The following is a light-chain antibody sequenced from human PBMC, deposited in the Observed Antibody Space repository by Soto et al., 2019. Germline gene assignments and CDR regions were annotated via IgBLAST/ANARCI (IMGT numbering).Light chain of an antibody. J-gene: IGKJ4*01. Sequence: EIVMTQSPATLSVSPGERATLSCRASQSVSSNLAWYQQKPGQAPRLLIYGASSRATGIPVRFSGSGSGTEFTLTISSLQSEDFAVYYCQQRTNWSSVTFGGGTKVDI. V-gene: IGKV3-15*01. CDR2: GAS. CDR3: QQRTNWSSVT. CDR1: QSVSSN.